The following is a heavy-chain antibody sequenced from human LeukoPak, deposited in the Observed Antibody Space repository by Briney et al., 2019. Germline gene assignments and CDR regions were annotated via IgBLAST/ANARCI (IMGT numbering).Heavy chain of an antibody. J-gene: IGHJ3*02. Sequence: GASVKVSCKASGYTFTSYAMNWVRQAPGQGLEWMGWINTNTGNPTYAQGFTGRFVFSLDTSVSTAYLQISSLKAEDTAVYYCARDTKLYYDSSGYSIDAFDIWGQGTMVTVSS. CDR2: INTNTGNP. D-gene: IGHD3-22*01. CDR1: GYTFTSYA. CDR3: ARDTKLYYDSSGYSIDAFDI. V-gene: IGHV7-4-1*02.